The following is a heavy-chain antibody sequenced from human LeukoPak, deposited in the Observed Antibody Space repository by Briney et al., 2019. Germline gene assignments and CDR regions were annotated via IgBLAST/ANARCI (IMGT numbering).Heavy chain of an antibody. Sequence: ASVKVSCKASGYTFTSYGISWVRQAPGQGLEWMGWISAYNGNTNYAQKLQGRVTMTTDTSTSTAYMELRSLRSDDTAVYYRARDSPTRITMIVVVTPFDYWGQGTLVTVSS. CDR3: ARDSPTRITMIVVVTPFDY. CDR1: GYTFTSYG. J-gene: IGHJ4*02. D-gene: IGHD3-22*01. CDR2: ISAYNGNT. V-gene: IGHV1-18*01.